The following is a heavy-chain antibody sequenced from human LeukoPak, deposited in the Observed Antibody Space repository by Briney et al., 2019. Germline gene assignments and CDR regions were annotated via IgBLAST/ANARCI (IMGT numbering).Heavy chain of an antibody. CDR2: INPNSGGT. V-gene: IGHV1-2*02. J-gene: IGHJ4*02. Sequence: ASVKVSCKASGYTFTCYYMHWVRQAPGQGLEWMGWINPNSGGTNYAQKFQGRVTMTRDTSISTAYMELSRLRSDDTAVYYCARVASDPSLFDYWGQGTLVTVSS. CDR3: ARVASDPSLFDY. CDR1: GYTFTCYY.